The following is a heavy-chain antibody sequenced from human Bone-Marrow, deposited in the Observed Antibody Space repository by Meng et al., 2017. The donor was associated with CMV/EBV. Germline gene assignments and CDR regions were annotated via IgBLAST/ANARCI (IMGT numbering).Heavy chain of an antibody. V-gene: IGHV4-39*07. CDR1: GGSISSSSYC. Sequence: GSLRLSCTVSGGSISSSSYCWGWIRQPPGKGLEWIGTIYYSGSTYYNPSLKSRVTISVDTSKNQYSLKLSSVTAADTAVYYCARDCSSTSCYTSEWFDPWGQGTLVTVSS. CDR3: ARDCSSTSCYTSEWFDP. J-gene: IGHJ5*02. CDR2: IYYSGST. D-gene: IGHD2-2*02.